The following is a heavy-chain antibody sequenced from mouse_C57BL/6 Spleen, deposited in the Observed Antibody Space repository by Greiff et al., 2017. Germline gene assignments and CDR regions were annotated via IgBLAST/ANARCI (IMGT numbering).Heavy chain of an antibody. D-gene: IGHD1-1*01. Sequence: VQLQQPGAELVKPGASVKLSCKASGYTFTSYWMHWVKQRPGQGLEWIGMIHPNSGSTNYNEKFKSKATLTVDKSSSTAYMQLSSLTSEDSAVYYCARWYQFITTVVAYYFDYWGQGTTLTVSS. V-gene: IGHV1-64*01. CDR2: IHPNSGST. CDR1: GYTFTSYW. CDR3: ARWYQFITTVVAYYFDY. J-gene: IGHJ2*01.